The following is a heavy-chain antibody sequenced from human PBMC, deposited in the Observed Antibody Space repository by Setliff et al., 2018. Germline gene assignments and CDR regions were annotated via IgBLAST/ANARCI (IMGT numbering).Heavy chain of an antibody. CDR3: LRLVRYCTTIACHRTLGEEV. CDR2: ISAYNGHT. V-gene: IGHV1-18*01. CDR1: GYNFAESI. Sequence: ASVKVSCKASGYNFAESIVSWVRQAPGQGLEWMGWISAYNGHTYSAQKFQARVTLTTDASTNMAYMELRGLRSDDTAIYYCLRLVRYCTTIACHRTLGEEVWGQGTLVTVSS. D-gene: IGHD2-8*01. J-gene: IGHJ4*02.